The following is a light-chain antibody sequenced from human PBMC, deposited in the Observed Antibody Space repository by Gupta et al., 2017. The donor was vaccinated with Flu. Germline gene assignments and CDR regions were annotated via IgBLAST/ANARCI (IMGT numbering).Light chain of an antibody. CDR2: ASS. CDR1: HGSSRY. Sequence: GARVTITCRESHGSSRYLAWYQQQPGKAPKLLNDASSTLQSGVPSSCSGSGSGTDFTLTIRCLQYEDVATYYCQQYYSYPGTFGQGTKVEIK. CDR3: QQYYSYPGT. J-gene: IGKJ1*01. V-gene: IGKV1-8*01.